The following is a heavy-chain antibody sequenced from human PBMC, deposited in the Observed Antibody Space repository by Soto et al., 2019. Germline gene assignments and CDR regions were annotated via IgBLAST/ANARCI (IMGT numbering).Heavy chain of an antibody. CDR2: IYWDGDK. V-gene: IGHV2-5*02. J-gene: IGHJ4*02. Sequence: QITLKESGPTLVTPTQTLTLTCTFSGFSLSTNGVGVGWIRQPPGKALEWLALIYWDGDKRYSPSLRSRLTLPKDTSKNQVVLTMTNMDPVDTATYYCARRRDGTYALDYWGQGTMVTVAS. CDR3: ARRRDGTYALDY. CDR1: GFSLSTNGVG. D-gene: IGHD1-26*01.